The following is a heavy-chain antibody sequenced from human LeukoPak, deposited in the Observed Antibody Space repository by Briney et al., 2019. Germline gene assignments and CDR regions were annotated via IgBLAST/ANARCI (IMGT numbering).Heavy chain of an antibody. CDR1: GYTFTSYG. CDR2: ISAYNGNT. V-gene: IGHV1-18*04. Sequence: ASVKVSSKASGYTFTSYGISWVRQAPGQGLEWMGWISAYNGNTNYAQKLQGRVTMTTDTSTSTAYMELRSLRSDDTAVYYCARLQTPGYSYGSLYYYYGMDVWGKGTTVTVSS. D-gene: IGHD5-18*01. J-gene: IGHJ6*04. CDR3: ARLQTPGYSYGSLYYYYGMDV.